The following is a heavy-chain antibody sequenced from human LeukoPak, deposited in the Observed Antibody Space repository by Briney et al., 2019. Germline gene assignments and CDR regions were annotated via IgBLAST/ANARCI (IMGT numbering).Heavy chain of an antibody. CDR2: ISSSGSTI. CDR3: ARRVRGVIYYYYYYYMDV. CDR1: GFTFSSYE. D-gene: IGHD3-10*01. Sequence: GGSLRLSCAASGFTFSSYEMNWVRQAPGKGLEWVSYISSSGSTIYYADSVKGRFTISRDNAKNSLYLQMNSLRAEDTAVYYCARRVRGVIYYYYYYYMDVWGKGTTVTVSS. V-gene: IGHV3-48*03. J-gene: IGHJ6*03.